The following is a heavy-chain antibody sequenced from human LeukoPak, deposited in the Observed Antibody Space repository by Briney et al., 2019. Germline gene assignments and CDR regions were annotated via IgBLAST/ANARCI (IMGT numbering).Heavy chain of an antibody. V-gene: IGHV6-1*01. D-gene: IGHD2/OR15-2a*01. J-gene: IGHJ4*02. CDR1: GDSVSSNSTA. CDR2: TYYRSKWY. Sequence: SQTLSLTCAISGDSVSSNSTAWNWIRQSPSRGLEWLGRTYYRSKWYNAVSVKSRITINPDTSKNQVSLQLNSVTPEDTAVYYCARDRNFGGPYNSIDYWGQGTLVTVSS. CDR3: ARDRNFGGPYNSIDY.